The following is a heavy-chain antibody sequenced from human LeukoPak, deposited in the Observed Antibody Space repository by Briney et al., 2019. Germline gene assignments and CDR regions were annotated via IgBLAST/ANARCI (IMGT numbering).Heavy chain of an antibody. Sequence: GGSLRLSCAASGFTSTSYSMSWVRQAPGKGLEWVSAISGSGGSTYYADSVKGRFTISRDNSKNTLYLQMNSLRAEDTAAYYCAKTFIYSGSSPFDYWGQGTLVTVSS. J-gene: IGHJ4*02. CDR1: GFTSTSYS. CDR2: ISGSGGST. D-gene: IGHD1-26*01. V-gene: IGHV3-23*01. CDR3: AKTFIYSGSSPFDY.